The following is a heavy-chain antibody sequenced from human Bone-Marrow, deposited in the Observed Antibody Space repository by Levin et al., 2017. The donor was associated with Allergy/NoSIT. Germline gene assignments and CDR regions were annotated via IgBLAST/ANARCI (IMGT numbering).Heavy chain of an antibody. V-gene: IGHV3-30*18. CDR1: GFTFSSYG. Sequence: GGSLRLSCAASGFTFSSYGMHWVRQAPGKGLEWVAVISYDGSNKYYADSVKGRFTISRDNSKNTLYLQMNSLRAEDTAVYYCAKDRTVVIMYYFDYWGQGTLVTVSS. CDR3: AKDRTVVIMYYFDY. CDR2: ISYDGSNK. D-gene: IGHD3-3*01. J-gene: IGHJ4*02.